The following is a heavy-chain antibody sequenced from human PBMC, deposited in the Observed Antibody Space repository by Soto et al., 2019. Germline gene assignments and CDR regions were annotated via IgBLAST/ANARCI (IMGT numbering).Heavy chain of an antibody. Sequence: ASVKVSCKAIGYSFTSYGISWVRQAPGQGLEWMGWISAYNGNTNYAQKLQGRVTMTTDTSTSTAYMELRSLRSDDTAVYYCARDQLWGFYDSSGYLPYYFDYWGQGTLVTVSS. D-gene: IGHD3-22*01. J-gene: IGHJ4*02. CDR2: ISAYNGNT. CDR3: ARDQLWGFYDSSGYLPYYFDY. CDR1: GYSFTSYG. V-gene: IGHV1-18*01.